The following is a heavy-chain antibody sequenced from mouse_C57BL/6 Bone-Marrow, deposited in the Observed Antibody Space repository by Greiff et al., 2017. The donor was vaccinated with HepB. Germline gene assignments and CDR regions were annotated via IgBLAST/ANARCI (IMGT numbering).Heavy chain of an antibody. CDR3: VRGGLRQAWFAY. CDR2: IRSKSSNYAP. CDR1: GFTFNTYA. V-gene: IGHV10-3*01. D-gene: IGHD2-4*01. Sequence: EVQRVESGGGLVQPKGSLKLSCAASGFTFNTYAMHWVRQAPGKGLEWVARIRSKSSNYAPYYADSVKDRFTISRDDSQSMLYLQMNNMKTEDTAMYYCVRGGLRQAWFAYWGQGTLVTVSA. J-gene: IGHJ3*01.